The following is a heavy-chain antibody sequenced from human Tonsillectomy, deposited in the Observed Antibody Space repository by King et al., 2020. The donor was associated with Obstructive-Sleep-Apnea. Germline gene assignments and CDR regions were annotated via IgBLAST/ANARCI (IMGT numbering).Heavy chain of an antibody. CDR1: GFTFDDYA. J-gene: IGHJ5*02. Sequence: VQLVESGGGLVQPGRSLRLSCAASGFTFDDYAMHWVRQAPGKGLEWVSGISWNSGSIGYADSVKGRFTISRDNAKNSLYLQMNSLRAEDTALYYCAKDIYKGDIYGSGRGRFDPWGQGTLVTVSS. CDR2: ISWNSGSI. V-gene: IGHV3-9*01. D-gene: IGHD3-10*01. CDR3: AKDIYKGDIYGSGRGRFDP.